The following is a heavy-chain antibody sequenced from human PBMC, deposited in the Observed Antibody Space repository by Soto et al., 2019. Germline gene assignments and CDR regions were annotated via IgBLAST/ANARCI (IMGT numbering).Heavy chain of an antibody. V-gene: IGHV3-48*02. Sequence: GGSPRLSCVASGFSFSSYSMSWVRQAPGKGLEWVSYISGSSTTIDYTDSVKGRFTISRDTAKNSLYLQMNSLRDEDTAVYYCATVVAAAGNRIDSWGQGTLVTVSS. CDR2: ISGSSTTI. D-gene: IGHD6-13*01. J-gene: IGHJ4*02. CDR3: ATVVAAAGNRIDS. CDR1: GFSFSSYS.